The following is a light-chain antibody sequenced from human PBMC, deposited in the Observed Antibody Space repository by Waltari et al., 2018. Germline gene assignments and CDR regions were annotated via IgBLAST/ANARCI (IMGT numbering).Light chain of an antibody. Sequence: QSALTQPPSASGSPGQSVTISCTGTSSDVGGYNYVSWYQQHPGKAPKLMIYEVSNRPSGVPDRFSGSKSGNTASLTVSGLQAEDEADYYCSEHTGSNNWVFGGGTKLTVL. V-gene: IGLV2-8*01. CDR3: SEHTGSNNWV. CDR2: EVS. J-gene: IGLJ3*02. CDR1: SSDVGGYNY.